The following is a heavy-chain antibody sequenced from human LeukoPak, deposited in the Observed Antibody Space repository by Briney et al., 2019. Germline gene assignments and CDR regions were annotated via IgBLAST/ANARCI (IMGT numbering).Heavy chain of an antibody. CDR3: VKVAKYYYGSETYYFFEH. D-gene: IGHD3-10*01. J-gene: IGHJ4*02. Sequence: GESLRLSCAASGFTFTTYWMSWVRQLPGKGLEWVANINQDGTEKYYVDSVKGRFTISRDNAKNSLDLQMNSLRVEDTAIYYCVKVAKYYYGSETYYFFEHWGQGIPVTASS. CDR2: INQDGTEK. CDR1: GFTFTTYW. V-gene: IGHV3-7*01.